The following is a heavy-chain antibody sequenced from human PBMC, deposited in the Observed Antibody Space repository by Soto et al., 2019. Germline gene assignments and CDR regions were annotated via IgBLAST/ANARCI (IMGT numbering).Heavy chain of an antibody. CDR3: ARGEYDFWSATPVNWFDP. V-gene: IGHV4-30-4*01. D-gene: IGHD3-3*01. CDR2: IYYSGST. J-gene: IGHJ5*02. Sequence: SETLSLTCTVSGGSISSGDYYWSWIRQPPGKGLEWIGYIYYSGSTYYNPSLKSRVTISVDTSKNQFSLKLSSVTAADTAVYYCARGEYDFWSATPVNWFDPWGQGTLVTVPS. CDR1: GGSISSGDYY.